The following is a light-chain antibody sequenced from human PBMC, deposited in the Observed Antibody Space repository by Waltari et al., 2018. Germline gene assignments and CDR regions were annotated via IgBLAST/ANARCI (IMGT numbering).Light chain of an antibody. J-gene: IGLJ1*01. CDR1: SSDVGRYEY. CDR2: DVS. Sequence: SALPQPASVSGSPGQSITIYCTGTSSDVGRYEYVSWYQQHPGKAPKLIIYDVSKRPSGVSNRFSGSTSGYTASLTISGLQSEDEADYYGCSYTTTDTYVFGSGTKVTVL. V-gene: IGLV2-14*03. CDR3: CSYTTTDTYV.